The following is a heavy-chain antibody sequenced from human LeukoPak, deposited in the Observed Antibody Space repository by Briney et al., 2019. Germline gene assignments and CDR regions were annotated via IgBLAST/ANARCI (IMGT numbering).Heavy chain of an antibody. Sequence: GASVKVSCKASGYTFTSYDINWVRQATGQGLEWMGWMNPNSGNTGYAQKFQGRVTMTRNTSISTAYMELSSLRSEDTAVYYCARVTYDFWSGYYKEADYYYGMDVWGQGTTVTVSS. CDR2: MNPNSGNT. J-gene: IGHJ6*02. D-gene: IGHD3-3*01. CDR1: GYTFTSYD. CDR3: ARVTYDFWSGYYKEADYYYGMDV. V-gene: IGHV1-8*01.